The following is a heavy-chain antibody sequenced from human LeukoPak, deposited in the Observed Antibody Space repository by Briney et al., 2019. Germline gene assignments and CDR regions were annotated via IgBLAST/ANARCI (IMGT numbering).Heavy chain of an antibody. Sequence: GASVKVSCKASGYTFTSYGISRVRQAPGQGLEWMGWISAYNGNTNYAQKLQGRVTMTTDTSTSTAYMELRSLRSDDTVVYYCARDLLVVGATYWFDPWGQGTLVTVSS. CDR3: ARDLLVVGATYWFDP. CDR2: ISAYNGNT. D-gene: IGHD1-26*01. CDR1: GYTFTSYG. V-gene: IGHV1-18*01. J-gene: IGHJ5*02.